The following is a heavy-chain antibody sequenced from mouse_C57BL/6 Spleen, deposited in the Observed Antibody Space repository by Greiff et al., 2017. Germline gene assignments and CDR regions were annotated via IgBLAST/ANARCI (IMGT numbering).Heavy chain of an antibody. CDR3: ARLGVASYAMDY. J-gene: IGHJ4*01. V-gene: IGHV1-82*01. CDR2: IYPGDGDT. CDR1: GYAFSSSW. D-gene: IGHD1-1*02. Sequence: VQLQQSGPELVKPGASVKISCKASGYAFSSSWMNWVKQRPGKGLEWIGRIYPGDGDTNYNGKFKGKATLTADKSSSTAYMQLSSLTSEDSAVYFCARLGVASYAMDYWGQGTSVTVSS.